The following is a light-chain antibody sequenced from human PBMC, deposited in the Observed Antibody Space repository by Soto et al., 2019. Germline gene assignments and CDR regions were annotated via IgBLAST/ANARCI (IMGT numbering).Light chain of an antibody. CDR1: QSISTY. J-gene: IGKJ4*01. Sequence: DIQMTQSPSSLSASVGDRVTITSRASQSISTYLNWYQKKLGKTPKLLISGASSLQSGVPSRFSGSGSDTYFALTSSSLLPEDFATYYCQQGSFTLTFGGGTKVDI. CDR3: QQGSFTLT. CDR2: GAS. V-gene: IGKV1-39*01.